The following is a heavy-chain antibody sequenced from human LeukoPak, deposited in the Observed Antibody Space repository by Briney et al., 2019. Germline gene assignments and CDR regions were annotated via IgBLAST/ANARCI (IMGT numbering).Heavy chain of an antibody. CDR1: GYTFTSYD. J-gene: IGHJ4*02. CDR2: INPNSGGT. CDR3: ASYDSSGYYFDY. V-gene: IGHV1-2*02. Sequence: ASVKVSCKASGYTFTSYDINWVRQATGQGLEWMGWINPNSGGTNYAQKFQGRVTMTRDTSISTAYMELSRLRSDDTAVYYCASYDSSGYYFDYWGQGTLVTVSS. D-gene: IGHD3-22*01.